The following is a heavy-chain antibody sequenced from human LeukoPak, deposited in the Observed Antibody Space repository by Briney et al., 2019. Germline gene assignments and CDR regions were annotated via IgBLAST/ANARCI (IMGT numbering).Heavy chain of an antibody. CDR2: IVVGSGNT. J-gene: IGHJ4*02. CDR1: GFTFTSSA. CDR3: AAESYYPYFDY. V-gene: IGHV1-58*02. D-gene: IGHD3-10*01. Sequence: SVKVSCKASGFTFTSSAMQWVRQDRGQRLEWIGWIVVGSGNTNFAQKFQERVTITRDMSTSTAYMELSSLRSEDTAVYYCAAESYYPYFDYWGQGTLVTVSS.